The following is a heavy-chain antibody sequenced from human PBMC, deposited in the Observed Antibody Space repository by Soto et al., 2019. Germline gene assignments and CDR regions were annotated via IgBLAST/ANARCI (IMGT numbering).Heavy chain of an antibody. D-gene: IGHD4-17*01. CDR3: AKDAIAGDGVWLAHA. J-gene: IGHJ5*02. V-gene: IGHV3-11*05. Sequence: GGSLRLSCAASGFSLRDYYMTWIRQAPGKGLELLSYISPGSDITKYADSVEGRFTISRDNAKNLLYLHMNSLRVEDTAVYYCAKDAIAGDGVWLAHAWGRGTAVTVSS. CDR2: ISPGSDIT. CDR1: GFSLRDYY.